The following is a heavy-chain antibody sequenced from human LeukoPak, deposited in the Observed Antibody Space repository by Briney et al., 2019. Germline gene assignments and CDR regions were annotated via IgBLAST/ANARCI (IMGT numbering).Heavy chain of an antibody. CDR3: ARDVVVVAATRGVYFDY. CDR1: GGSFSGYY. J-gene: IGHJ4*02. V-gene: IGHV4-34*01. D-gene: IGHD2-15*01. Sequence: PSETLSLTCAVYGGSFSGYYWSWIRQPPGKGLEWIGEINHSGSTNYNPSLKSRVTISVDTSKNQFSLKLSSVTAADTAVYYCARDVVVVAATRGVYFDYWGQGTLVTVSS. CDR2: INHSGST.